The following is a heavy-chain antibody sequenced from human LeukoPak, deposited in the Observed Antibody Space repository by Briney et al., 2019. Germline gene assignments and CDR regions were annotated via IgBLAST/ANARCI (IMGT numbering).Heavy chain of an antibody. Sequence: ASVKVSCKTSGYSFTDYIIAWVRQAPGQGLEWLGWIGTYDGHTSYAQKVQGRVTMTTDTSTSTAYMELRSLRSDDTAVYYCARDPLLRYFDGSPRYFDYWGQGTLVTVSS. D-gene: IGHD3-9*01. J-gene: IGHJ4*02. CDR3: ARDPLLRYFDGSPRYFDY. CDR1: GYSFTDYI. V-gene: IGHV1-18*01. CDR2: IGTYDGHT.